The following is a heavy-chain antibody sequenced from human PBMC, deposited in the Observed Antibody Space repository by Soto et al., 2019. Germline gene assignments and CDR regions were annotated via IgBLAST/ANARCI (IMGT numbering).Heavy chain of an antibody. CDR1: GFTFSSYG. V-gene: IGHV3-33*01. CDR2: IWYDGSNK. J-gene: IGHJ2*01. D-gene: IGHD6-19*01. CDR3: ARIPLIAVAGTRFGYFDL. Sequence: QVQLEESGGGVVQPGRSLRLSCAASGFTFSSYGMHWDRQAPGKGLEWVAVIWYDGSNKYYADSVKGRFTISRDNSKNTLYLQMNSLGAEDTAVYYCARIPLIAVAGTRFGYFDLWGCGTLVTVSS.